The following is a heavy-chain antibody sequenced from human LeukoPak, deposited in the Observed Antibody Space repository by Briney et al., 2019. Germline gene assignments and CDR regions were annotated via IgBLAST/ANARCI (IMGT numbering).Heavy chain of an antibody. CDR3: ARGRIVVVPAAIGYYFDY. V-gene: IGHV4-61*02. D-gene: IGHD2-2*01. CDR2: IYTSGST. CDR1: GGSISSGSYY. Sequence: SQTLSLTCTVSGGSISSGSYYWRWIRQPAGKGLEWIGRIYTSGSTNYNPSLKSRVTISVDTSKNQFSLKLSSVTAADTAVYYCARGRIVVVPAAIGYYFDYWGQGTLVTVSS. J-gene: IGHJ4*02.